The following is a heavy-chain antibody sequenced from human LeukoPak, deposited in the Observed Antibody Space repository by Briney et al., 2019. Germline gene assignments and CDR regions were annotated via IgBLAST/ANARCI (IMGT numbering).Heavy chain of an antibody. Sequence: GGSLRLSCAASGLAFSAYKMHWVRQAPRKGLVWVSRISTDGYTTDYADYVQGRFTASRDNTKNTWSLEMNSLGAEDTAVYYCVVGGSPGYWGQGTLVTVSS. V-gene: IGHV3-74*01. CDR2: ISTDGYTT. CDR1: GLAFSAYK. J-gene: IGHJ4*02. D-gene: IGHD2-15*01. CDR3: VVGGSPGY.